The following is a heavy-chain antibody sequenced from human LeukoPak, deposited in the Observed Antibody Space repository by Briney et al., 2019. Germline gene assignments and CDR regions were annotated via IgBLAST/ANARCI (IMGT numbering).Heavy chain of an antibody. D-gene: IGHD5-24*01. Sequence: PWETLSLTCTVSGVSISNKNFYWGWIRQPPGKGLEWVGSIYFTGSTYYHPSIESRVTVSVDTSKNQFTLKVSAATAADTAVYHCAKSRGRGSFDPWGQGALVIASS. CDR1: GVSISNKNFY. CDR2: IYFTGST. CDR3: AKSRGRGSFDP. V-gene: IGHV4-39*01. J-gene: IGHJ5*02.